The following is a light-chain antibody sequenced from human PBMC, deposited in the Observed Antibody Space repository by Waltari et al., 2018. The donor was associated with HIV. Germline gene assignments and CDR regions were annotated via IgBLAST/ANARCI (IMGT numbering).Light chain of an antibody. CDR3: ALYMGSAIL. Sequence: QTVVTQEPSFSMSPGGTVTLTCGLNSGSVSTSYYPSWYQQTPGQAPRTLIYSTNSRSSGVPDRFSGSILGNKAALTITGAQADDECDYYCALYMGSAILFGGGTKLTVL. CDR2: STN. V-gene: IGLV8-61*01. CDR1: SGSVSTSYY. J-gene: IGLJ2*01.